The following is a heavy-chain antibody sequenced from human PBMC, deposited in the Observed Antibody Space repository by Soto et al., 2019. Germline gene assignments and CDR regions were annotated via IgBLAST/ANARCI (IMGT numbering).Heavy chain of an antibody. D-gene: IGHD6-19*01. CDR2: IYYSGST. V-gene: IGHV4-59*01. CDR3: VRGSGWYAY. Sequence: SETLSLTCTVSGGYISSYYLSWIRQPPGKGLEWIGYIYYSGSTNYNPSLKSRVTISVDTSNNQSSLKLTSVTAADTAFYYCVRGSGWYAYWGQGTLVTVS. J-gene: IGHJ4*02. CDR1: GGYISSYY.